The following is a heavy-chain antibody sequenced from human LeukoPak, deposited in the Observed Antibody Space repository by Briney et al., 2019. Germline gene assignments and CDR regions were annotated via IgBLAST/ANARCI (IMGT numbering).Heavy chain of an antibody. CDR2: IYYSGST. CDR1: GASVSSGSYY. J-gene: IGHJ5*02. CDR3: ARDTDWNDAWFDP. Sequence: SETLSLTCTVSGASVSSGSYYWSWIRQPPGKGLEWIGYIYYSGSTNYNPSLKSRVTISVDTSTNQFSLKLSSVTAADTAVYYCARDTDWNDAWFDPWGQGTLVTVSS. V-gene: IGHV4-61*01. D-gene: IGHD1-1*01.